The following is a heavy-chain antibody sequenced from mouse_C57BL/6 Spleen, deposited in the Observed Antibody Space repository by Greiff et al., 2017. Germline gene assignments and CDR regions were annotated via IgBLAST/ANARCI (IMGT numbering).Heavy chain of an antibody. J-gene: IGHJ2*01. V-gene: IGHV5-9*01. CDR2: ISGGGGNT. Sequence: EVMLVESGGGLVKPGGSLKLSCAASGFTFSSYTMSWVRQTPEKRLEWVATISGGGGNTYYPDSVKGRFTISRDNAKNTLYLQMSSLRSEDTALYYCARHDSSGPYFDYWGQGTTLTVSS. CDR1: GFTFSSYT. D-gene: IGHD3-2*02. CDR3: ARHDSSGPYFDY.